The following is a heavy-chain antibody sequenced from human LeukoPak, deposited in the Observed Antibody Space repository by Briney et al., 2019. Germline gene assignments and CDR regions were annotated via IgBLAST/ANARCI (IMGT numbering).Heavy chain of an antibody. D-gene: IGHD1-14*01. J-gene: IGHJ4*02. Sequence: GGSLRLSCASSVCTFSNYWMHWFRQAPGKGLVWVSRIKTDGSETGYADSVKGRFTISRDNAKNTLYLQMNSLRAEDTAVYYCSKPLADNGDHWGQGTLVTVSS. CDR1: VCTFSNYW. CDR2: IKTDGSET. V-gene: IGHV3-74*01. CDR3: SKPLADNGDH.